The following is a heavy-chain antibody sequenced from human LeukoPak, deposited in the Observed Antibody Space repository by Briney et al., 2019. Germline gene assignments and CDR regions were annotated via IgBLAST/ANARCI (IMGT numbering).Heavy chain of an antibody. CDR2: ISSSGSTI. CDR1: GFTFSDYY. D-gene: IGHD5-18*01. V-gene: IGHV3-11*04. Sequence: GGPLRLSCAASGFTFSDYYMSWIRQAPGKGLEWVSYISSSGSTIYYADSVKGRFTISRDNSKNTLYLQMNSLRAEDTAVYYCASGYSYGAKVGTFWGQGTLVTVSS. CDR3: ASGYSYGAKVGTF. J-gene: IGHJ4*02.